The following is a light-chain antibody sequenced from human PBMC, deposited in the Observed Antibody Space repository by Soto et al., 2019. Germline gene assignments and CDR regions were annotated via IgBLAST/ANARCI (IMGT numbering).Light chain of an antibody. V-gene: IGKV1-9*01. Sequence: DIQLTQSPSFLSASVGDRVTITCRASQGISSYLAWSQQKPGKAPKVLIYAASTLQSGVPSRFSGSGSGTEFTLTIRSLQPEDFATYYCQQLNNYPWTFGQGTKVEIK. CDR3: QQLNNYPWT. J-gene: IGKJ1*01. CDR2: AAS. CDR1: QGISSY.